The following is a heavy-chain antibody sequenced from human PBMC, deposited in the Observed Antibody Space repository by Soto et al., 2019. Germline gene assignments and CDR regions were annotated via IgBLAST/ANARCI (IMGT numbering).Heavy chain of an antibody. J-gene: IGHJ6*02. CDR3: ARDQGGEFLKGSGMDV. CDR2: IYYSGET. V-gene: IGHV4-59*01. CDR1: GDSISRYY. Sequence: QVQLQESGPGLVKPSETLSLTCTVSGDSISRYYWSWIRLSPGKGLEWIGYIYYSGETNYNPSVKSRVTISVDRTKNQFSLKLSSVTAADTAVYYXARDQGGEFLKGSGMDVWGQGTTVTVSS. D-gene: IGHD3-10*01.